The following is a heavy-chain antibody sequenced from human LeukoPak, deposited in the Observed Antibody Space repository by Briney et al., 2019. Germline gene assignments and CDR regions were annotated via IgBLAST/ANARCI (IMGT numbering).Heavy chain of an antibody. CDR1: GFTFSSYS. Sequence: GGALTLSCAASGFTFSSYSMNWVRQAPGKGLEGVSSISSSSSYIYYAASVKGRFTISRDNAKNSLYLQMNSLRAEDTAVYYCARQEGTGYCSSTSCYQFSYWGQGTLVTVSS. D-gene: IGHD2-2*01. V-gene: IGHV3-21*01. J-gene: IGHJ4*02. CDR3: ARQEGTGYCSSTSCYQFSY. CDR2: ISSSSSYI.